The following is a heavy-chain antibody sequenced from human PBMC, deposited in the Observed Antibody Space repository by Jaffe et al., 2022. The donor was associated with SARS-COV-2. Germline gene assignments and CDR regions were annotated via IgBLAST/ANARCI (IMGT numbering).Heavy chain of an antibody. V-gene: IGHV6-1*01. Sequence: QVQLQQSGPGLVKPSQTLSVTCAISGDSVSSNYATWNWIRQSPSGGLEWLGRTYYRSTWNTDYAVSVQGRITISPDTSKNQFSLHLDFVTPEDTAVYYCGRGGVGYENWFDPWGQGTLVIVSS. D-gene: IGHD5-12*01. CDR2: TYYRSTWNT. CDR1: GDSVSSNYAT. CDR3: GRGGVGYENWFDP. J-gene: IGHJ5*02.